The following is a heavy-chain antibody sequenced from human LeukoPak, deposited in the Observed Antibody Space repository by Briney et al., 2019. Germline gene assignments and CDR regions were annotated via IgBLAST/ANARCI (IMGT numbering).Heavy chain of an antibody. V-gene: IGHV3-30*01. CDR1: GFTFGAHA. Sequence: GGSLRLSCAASGFTFGAHAMHWVRQAPGKGLEWVAVISHDGRNKYNAASVEGRFTISRDKSKSTLYLQMNSLRIGDTAVYYCARAADSSGWYYFDSWGQGTLAIVSS. D-gene: IGHD6-19*01. CDR3: ARAADSSGWYYFDS. CDR2: ISHDGRNK. J-gene: IGHJ4*02.